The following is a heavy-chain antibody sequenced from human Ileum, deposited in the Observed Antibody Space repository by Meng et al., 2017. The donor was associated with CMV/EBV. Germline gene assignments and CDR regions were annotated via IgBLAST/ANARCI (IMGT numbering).Heavy chain of an antibody. CDR2: IYYSGST. Sequence: GHGLGRPSKTPSLTVIVAGSASGSVNNICGWIRQPPGKGLEWMGYIYYSGSTYSNPSLKNRVTRSVDTSKNQFSLKLSSVTAADTAVYYCAREIPSSSWYYLYYWGQGNLVTVSS. CDR3: AREIPSSSWYYLYY. J-gene: IGHJ4*02. V-gene: IGHV4-30-4*08. CDR1: GSASGSVNNI. D-gene: IGHD6-13*01.